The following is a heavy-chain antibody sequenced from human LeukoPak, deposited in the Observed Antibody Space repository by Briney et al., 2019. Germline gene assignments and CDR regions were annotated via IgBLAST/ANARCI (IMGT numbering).Heavy chain of an antibody. CDR1: GFTFSDYY. D-gene: IGHD1-14*01. CDR2: ISSSGSTI. V-gene: IGHV3-11*01. J-gene: IGHJ6*02. CDR3: ASPDGDYHYGMDV. Sequence: GSLRLSCAASGFTFSDYYMSWIRQAPGKGLEWVSYISSSGSTIYYADSVKGRFTISGDNAKNSLYLQMNSLRAEDTAVYYCASPDGDYHYGMDVWGQGTTVTVSS.